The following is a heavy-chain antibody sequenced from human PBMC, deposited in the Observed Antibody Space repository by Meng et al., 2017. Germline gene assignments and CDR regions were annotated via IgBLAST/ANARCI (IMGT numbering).Heavy chain of an antibody. Sequence: VQLVESGGDLVWPGRSLRLSCAVSGFAFSDYYMSWIRQAPGKGLECLSYISSSGATRYYADSVKGRFTISRDNARKLLYLQMNYLRPEDTAVYYCARSIPVTTPWFDSWGQGTLVTVFS. CDR1: GFAFSDYY. J-gene: IGHJ5*01. D-gene: IGHD4-23*01. V-gene: IGHV3-11*01. CDR2: ISSSGATR. CDR3: ARSIPVTTPWFDS.